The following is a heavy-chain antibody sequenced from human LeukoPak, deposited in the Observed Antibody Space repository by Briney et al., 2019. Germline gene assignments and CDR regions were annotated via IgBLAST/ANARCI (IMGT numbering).Heavy chain of an antibody. V-gene: IGHV6-1*01. J-gene: IGHJ4*02. CDR3: ARGDRTQLSPRFDY. Sequence: SQTLSLTCVISGDSVSSNSAAWNWIRQSPSRGLEWLGRTYYRSKWYNDYAVSVKSRITISPDTSKNQFSLQLNSVTPEDTAVYYCARGDRTQLSPRFDYWGQGTLVTVSS. D-gene: IGHD2/OR15-2a*01. CDR1: GDSVSSNSAA. CDR2: TYYRSKWYN.